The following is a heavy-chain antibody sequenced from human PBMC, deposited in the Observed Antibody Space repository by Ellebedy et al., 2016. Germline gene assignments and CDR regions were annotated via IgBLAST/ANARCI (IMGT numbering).Heavy chain of an antibody. Sequence: GESLKISXAASGFIFSNYAMHWVRQAPGKGLEWVAAISYDGSNKYYADSVKGRFTISRDNSKNTLSLQMNSLGSEDTAVYYCVKDGPYLVVTYDYWGQGTLVTVSS. D-gene: IGHD2-21*02. V-gene: IGHV3-30*04. CDR1: GFIFSNYA. CDR2: ISYDGSNK. CDR3: VKDGPYLVVTYDY. J-gene: IGHJ4*02.